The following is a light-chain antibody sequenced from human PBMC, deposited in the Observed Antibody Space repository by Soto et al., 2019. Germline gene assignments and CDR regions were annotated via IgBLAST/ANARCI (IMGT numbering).Light chain of an antibody. V-gene: IGLV2-14*03. J-gene: IGLJ2*01. CDR3: SSYTSSGTLV. CDR2: DVI. CDR1: SSDVGRYNY. Sequence: QSALTQPASVSGSPGQSITISCTGTSSDVGRYNYVSWYQQHAAKAPKLMIYDVINRPSGVSNRFSGSKSGNTASLTISGLQAEDEADYYCSSYTSSGTLVFGGGTKLTVL.